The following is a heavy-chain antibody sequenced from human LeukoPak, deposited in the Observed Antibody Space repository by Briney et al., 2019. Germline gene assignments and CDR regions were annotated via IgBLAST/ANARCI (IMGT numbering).Heavy chain of an antibody. CDR2: ISGSGGST. Sequence: HSGGSLRLSCAASGFPFSSYAMSWVRQAPGKGLEWVSAISGSGGSTYYADSVKGRFTISRDNSKNTLYLQMNSLRAEDTAVYYCAKDLYGDSRGAFDNWGQGTMVTVSS. V-gene: IGHV3-23*01. J-gene: IGHJ3*02. CDR1: GFPFSSYA. CDR3: AKDLYGDSRGAFDN. D-gene: IGHD4-17*01.